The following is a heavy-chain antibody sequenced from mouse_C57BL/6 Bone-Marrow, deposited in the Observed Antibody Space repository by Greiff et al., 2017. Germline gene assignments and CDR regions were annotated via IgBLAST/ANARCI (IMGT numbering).Heavy chain of an antibody. CDR3: ARDYYGSSPAWFAD. V-gene: IGHV5-4*01. D-gene: IGHD1-1*01. CDR2: ISDGGSYT. CDR1: GFTFSSYA. Sequence: EVHLVESGGGLVKPGGSLKLSCAASGFTFSSYAMSWVRQTPGKRLEWVATISDGGSYTYYPDNVKGRFTISRDNAKNNLYLQMSHLKSEDTAMYYCARDYYGSSPAWFADWGQGTLVTVSA. J-gene: IGHJ3*01.